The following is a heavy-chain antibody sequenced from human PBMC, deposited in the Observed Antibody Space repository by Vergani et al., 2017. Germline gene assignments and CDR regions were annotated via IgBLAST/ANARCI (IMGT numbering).Heavy chain of an antibody. CDR1: GFSLSNARMG. CDR2: IFSNDEK. V-gene: IGHV2-26*01. Sequence: QVTLKESGPVLVKPTETLTLTCTVSGFSLSNARMGVSWIRQPPGKALEWLAHIFSNDEKSYSTSLKSRLTISKDTSKSQVVLTMTNMDPVDTATYYCARIPLPREAARGYYYYGMDVWGQGTTVTVSS. J-gene: IGHJ6*02. D-gene: IGHD6-6*01. CDR3: ARIPLPREAARGYYYYGMDV.